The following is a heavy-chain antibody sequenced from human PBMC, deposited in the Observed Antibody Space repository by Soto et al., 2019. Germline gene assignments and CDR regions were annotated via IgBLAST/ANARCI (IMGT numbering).Heavy chain of an antibody. D-gene: IGHD2-2*01. J-gene: IGHJ6*02. CDR1: GFTFSSYG. CDR3: AKLGYCGSTSCYDYYYYGMDL. V-gene: IGHV3-23*01. Sequence: GGSLRLSCAASGFTFSSYGMSWVRQAPGKGLEWVSAISGRGGSTYYADSVRGRFTISRDNPMKTLYLQMNSLRAEDTATYYCAKLGYCGSTSCYDYYYYGMDLWGQGTTVTVSS. CDR2: ISGRGGST.